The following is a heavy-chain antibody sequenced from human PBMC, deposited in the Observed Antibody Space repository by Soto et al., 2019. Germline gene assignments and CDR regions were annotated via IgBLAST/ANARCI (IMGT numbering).Heavy chain of an antibody. V-gene: IGHV3-48*02. CDR1: GFTFSTFS. J-gene: IGHJ4*02. D-gene: IGHD6-19*01. CDR3: ARDLGWAFDY. Sequence: VQLVESGGGLVQPGGSLRLSCAASGFTFSTFSMNWVRQAPGRGLEWIAYFGGDSRPISYADSVKGRFTISRDNAKNSLYLQMDSLRDEDTAVYYCARDLGWAFDYWGQGTLVTVSS. CDR2: FGGDSRPI.